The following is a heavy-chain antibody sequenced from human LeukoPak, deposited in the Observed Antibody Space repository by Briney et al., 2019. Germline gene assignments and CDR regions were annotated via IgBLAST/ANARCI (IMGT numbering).Heavy chain of an antibody. V-gene: IGHV4-59*01. CDR3: ARFAYCGGHCWYYFDY. CDR1: GGSISSYY. D-gene: IGHD2-21*02. J-gene: IGHJ4*02. Sequence: ASETLSLTCTVSGGSISSYYWSWIRQPPGKGLEWIGYIYSSGSTNYNPSLKSRITISVDTSKNQFSLKLSSVTAADTAVYYCARFAYCGGHCWYYFDYWGQGSLVTVSS. CDR2: IYSSGST.